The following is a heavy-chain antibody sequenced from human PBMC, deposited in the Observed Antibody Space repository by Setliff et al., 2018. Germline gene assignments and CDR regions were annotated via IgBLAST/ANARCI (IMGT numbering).Heavy chain of an antibody. V-gene: IGHV1-18*01. D-gene: IGHD2-2*01. J-gene: IGHJ4*02. Sequence: ASVKVSCKASGYSFPSYGISWVRQAPGQGLEWMGWISAYAQKFQGRVTMTTDTSTSTAYMELRSLRSDDTAVYYCARGPLDFVVVPAAAKFDYWGQGTQVTVS. CDR1: GYSFPSYG. CDR2: ISA. CDR3: ARGPLDFVVVPAAAKFDY.